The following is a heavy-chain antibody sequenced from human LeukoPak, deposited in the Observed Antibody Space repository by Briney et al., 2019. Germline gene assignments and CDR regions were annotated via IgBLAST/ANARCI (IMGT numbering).Heavy chain of an antibody. J-gene: IGHJ4*02. CDR2: IWYDGSNK. CDR3: ARGVTRYCSSTSCYYFDY. V-gene: IGHV3-33*01. D-gene: IGHD2-2*01. CDR1: GFTFSSYG. Sequence: GGSLRLSCAASGFTFSSYGMHWVRQAPGKGLEWVAVIWYDGSNKYYADSVKGRFTISRDNSKNTLYLQMNSLRAEDTAVYYCARGVTRYCSSTSCYYFDYWGQGTLVTVSS.